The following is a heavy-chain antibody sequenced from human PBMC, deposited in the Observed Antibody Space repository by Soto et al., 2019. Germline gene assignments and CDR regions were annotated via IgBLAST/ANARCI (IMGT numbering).Heavy chain of an antibody. CDR3: AASEGNFDY. J-gene: IGHJ4*02. CDR1: GFTFSDYY. D-gene: IGHD2-21*01. V-gene: IGHV3-11*06. Sequence: LRLSCAASGFTFSDYYMSWIRQAPGKGLEWVSYISSSSSYTNYADSVKGRFTISRDNAKNSLYLQMNSLRAEDTAVYYCAASEGNFDYWRQGTLVTVSS. CDR2: ISSSSSYT.